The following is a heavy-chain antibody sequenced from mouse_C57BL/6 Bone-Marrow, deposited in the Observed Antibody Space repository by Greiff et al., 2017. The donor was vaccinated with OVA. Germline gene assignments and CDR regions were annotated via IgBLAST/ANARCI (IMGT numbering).Heavy chain of an antibody. V-gene: IGHV5-9-1*02. CDR2: ISSGGDYI. CDR1: GFTFSSYA. D-gene: IGHD1-1*01. Sequence: EVQVVESGEGLVKPGGSLKLSCAASGFTFSSYAMSWVRQTPEKRLEWVAYISSGGDYIYYADTVKGRFTISSDNARHTLYLQMSSLKSEDTAMYYCTREDYDGSSYYYDAMDYWGQGTSVTVSS. CDR3: TREDYDGSSYYYDAMDY. J-gene: IGHJ4*01.